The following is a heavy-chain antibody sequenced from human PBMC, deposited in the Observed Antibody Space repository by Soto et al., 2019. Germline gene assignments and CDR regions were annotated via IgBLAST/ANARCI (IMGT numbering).Heavy chain of an antibody. CDR2: IYWDDDK. D-gene: IGHD3-9*01. J-gene: IGHJ4*02. Sequence: GSGPTLVNPTQTLTLTCTFSGFSLSTSGVGVGWIRQPPGKALEWLALIYWDDDKRYSPSLKSRLTITKDTSKNQVVLTMTNMDPVDTATYYCAHSGGDILTGYYRYPFDYWGQGTLVTVSS. CDR1: GFSLSTSGVG. CDR3: AHSGGDILTGYYRYPFDY. V-gene: IGHV2-5*02.